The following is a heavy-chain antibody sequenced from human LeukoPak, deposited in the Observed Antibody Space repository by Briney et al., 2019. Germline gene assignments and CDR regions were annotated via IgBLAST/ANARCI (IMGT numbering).Heavy chain of an antibody. CDR1: GGTFSSYA. D-gene: IGHD3-22*01. CDR2: MNPNSGNT. J-gene: IGHJ4*02. CDR3: ARGSQYYYDSSPLY. V-gene: IGHV1-8*02. Sequence: GASVKVSCKASGGTFSSYAISWVRQATGQGLEWMGWMNPNSGNTGYAQKFQGRVTMTRNTSISTAYMELSSLRSEDTAVYYCARGSQYYYDSSPLYWGQGTQVTVSS.